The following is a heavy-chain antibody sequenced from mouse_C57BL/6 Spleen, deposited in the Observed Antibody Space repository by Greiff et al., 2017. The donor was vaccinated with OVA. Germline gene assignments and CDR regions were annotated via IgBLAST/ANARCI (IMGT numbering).Heavy chain of an antibody. CDR2: INPSTGGT. CDR3: ARRDITGTDY. D-gene: IGHD4-1*01. CDR1: GYSFTGYY. Sequence: EVQLQQSGPELVKPGASVKISCKASGYSFTGYYMNWVKQSPEKSLEWIGEINPSTGGTTYNQKFKAKATLTVDKSSSTAYMQLKSLTSEDSAVYYCARRDITGTDYWGQGTTLTVSS. J-gene: IGHJ2*01. V-gene: IGHV1-42*01.